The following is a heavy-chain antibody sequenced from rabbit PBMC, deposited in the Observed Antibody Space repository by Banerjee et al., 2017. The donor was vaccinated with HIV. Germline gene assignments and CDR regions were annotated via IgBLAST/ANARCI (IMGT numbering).Heavy chain of an antibody. CDR3: ARISGWGGDL. V-gene: IGHV1S45*01. Sequence: QEQLEESGGDLVKPEGSLTLTCTASGFTLSSSYWIYWVRQAPGKGLEWIACIGAGSSGSTYYASWAKGRFTISKTSSTTVTLQMTSLTAADTATYFCARISGWGGDLWGPGTLVTVS. CDR1: GFTLSSSYW. J-gene: IGHJ4*01. CDR2: IGAGSSGST. D-gene: IGHD4-1*01.